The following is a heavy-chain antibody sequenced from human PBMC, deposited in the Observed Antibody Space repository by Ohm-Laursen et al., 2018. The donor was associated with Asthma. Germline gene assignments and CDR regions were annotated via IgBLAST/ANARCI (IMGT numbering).Heavy chain of an antibody. CDR1: GGTFSSYA. D-gene: IGHD3-22*01. V-gene: IGHV1-69*01. Sequence: GSSVKVSCKASGGTFSSYAISWVRQAPGQGLEWMGGFIPIFGTANYAQKFQGRVTITADESTSTAYMELSSLRSEDTAVYYCATPQTYYYDSSGLGIFDYWGQGTLVTVSS. CDR3: ATPQTYYYDSSGLGIFDY. J-gene: IGHJ4*02. CDR2: FIPIFGTA.